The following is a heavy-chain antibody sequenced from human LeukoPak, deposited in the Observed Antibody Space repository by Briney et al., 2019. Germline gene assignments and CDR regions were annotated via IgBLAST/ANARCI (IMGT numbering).Heavy chain of an antibody. CDR2: IYYSGST. J-gene: IGHJ4*02. CDR1: GGSISSYY. Sequence: PSETLSLTCTVSGGSISSYYWSWIRQPPGTGLEWIGYIYYSGSTNYNPSLKSRVTISVDTSKNQFSLKLSSVTAADTAVYYCARQTGYGGYAPGYFDYWGQGTLVTVSS. V-gene: IGHV4-59*01. CDR3: ARQTGYGGYAPGYFDY. D-gene: IGHD4-23*01.